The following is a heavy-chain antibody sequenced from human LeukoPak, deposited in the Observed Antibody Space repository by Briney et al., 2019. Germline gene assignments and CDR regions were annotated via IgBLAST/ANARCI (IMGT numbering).Heavy chain of an antibody. Sequence: ASVKVSCKASGYTFTSYDINWVRQATGQGLEWMGWMDPNSGNTGYAQKFQGRVTMTRNTSISTAYMELSSLRSEDTAVYYCARLVVAATGPIGMDVWGQGTTVTVSS. J-gene: IGHJ6*02. CDR2: MDPNSGNT. CDR1: GYTFTSYD. CDR3: ARLVVAATGPIGMDV. D-gene: IGHD2-15*01. V-gene: IGHV1-8*01.